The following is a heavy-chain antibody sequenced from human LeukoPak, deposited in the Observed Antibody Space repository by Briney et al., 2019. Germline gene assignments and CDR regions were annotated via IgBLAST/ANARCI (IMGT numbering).Heavy chain of an antibody. V-gene: IGHV1-46*01. CDR2: INPSGGST. CDR3: ARSSIIAAAGPYYFDY. D-gene: IGHD6-13*01. CDR1: GGTFSSYA. J-gene: IGHJ4*02. Sequence: ASVKVSCKASGGTFSSYAISWVRQAPGQGLEWMGIINPSGGSTGYAQKFQGRVTMTRDMSTSTAYMELSSLRSEDTAVYYCARSSIIAAAGPYYFDYWGQGTLVTVSS.